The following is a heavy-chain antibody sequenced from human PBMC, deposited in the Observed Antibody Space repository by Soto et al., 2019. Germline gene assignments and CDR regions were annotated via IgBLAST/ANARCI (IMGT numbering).Heavy chain of an antibody. J-gene: IGHJ3*02. D-gene: IGHD2-2*01. CDR3: ARDRGSKDIVVVPAANDAFDI. Sequence: GGSLRLSCASSGFTFSSYSMNRVRQAPGKGLEWVSYISSSSSTIYYADSVKGRFTISRDNAKNSLYLQMNSLRAEDTAVYYCARDRGSKDIVVVPAANDAFDIWGQGTMVTVSS. CDR1: GFTFSSYS. V-gene: IGHV3-48*01. CDR2: ISSSSSTI.